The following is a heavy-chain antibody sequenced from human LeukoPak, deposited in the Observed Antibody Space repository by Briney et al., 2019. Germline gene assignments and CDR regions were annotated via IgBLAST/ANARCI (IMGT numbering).Heavy chain of an antibody. Sequence: GESLKISCKGSGYSFTSYWLGWVRQMPGEGLESMGIIYPDDSDTRYNPSFHGQVTMSADKSISTAYLQWSSLKASDTATYYCARYGHGMDVWGQGTTVTVSS. J-gene: IGHJ6*02. CDR3: ARYGHGMDV. CDR2: IYPDDSDT. CDR1: GYSFTSYW. D-gene: IGHD3-10*01. V-gene: IGHV5-51*01.